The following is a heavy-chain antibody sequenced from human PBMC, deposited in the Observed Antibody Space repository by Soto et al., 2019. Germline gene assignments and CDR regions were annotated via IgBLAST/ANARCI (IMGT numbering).Heavy chain of an antibody. CDR2: INVGDAGT. V-gene: IGHV3-23*01. D-gene: IGHD2-2*01. CDR1: GSIFTSYA. CDR3: AKNYQFDC. Sequence: EVQLMESGGGLEQPGGSLRLSCAASGSIFTSYAMSWVRQAPGKGLEWVSSINVGDAGTNYADSVKGRFTISRDNSKNTLYLQMNFLRADDTAIHYCAKNYQFDCWGQGTLVTVSS. J-gene: IGHJ4*02.